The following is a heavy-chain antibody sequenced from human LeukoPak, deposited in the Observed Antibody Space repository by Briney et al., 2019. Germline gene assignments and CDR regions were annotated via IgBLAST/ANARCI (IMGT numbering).Heavy chain of an antibody. CDR2: IYYSGST. CDR3: ARGGYSYGIGFDY. J-gene: IGHJ4*02. CDR1: NDSISNYY. Sequence: LETLSHTCTVSNDSISNYYWSWIRQPPGKGLEWIGYIYYSGSTNYYPSLKSRVTMSIDTSKSQFSLKLRSVTAADTAVCYCARGGYSYGIGFDYWGQGALVTVSS. V-gene: IGHV4-59*01. D-gene: IGHD5-18*01.